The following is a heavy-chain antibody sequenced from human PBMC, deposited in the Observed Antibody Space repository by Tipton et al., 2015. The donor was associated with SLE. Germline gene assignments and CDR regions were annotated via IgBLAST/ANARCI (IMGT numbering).Heavy chain of an antibody. J-gene: IGHJ6*02. D-gene: IGHD2-15*01. CDR1: GGSISSYY. V-gene: IGHV4-59*01. CDR3: ARHTRIVVVVAATLDYYYGMDV. Sequence: LRLSCTVSGGSISSYYWSWIRQPPGKGLEWIGYIYYSGSTNYNPSLKSRVTISVDTSKNQFSLKLSSVTAADTAVYYCARHTRIVVVVAATLDYYYGMDVWGQGTTFTVSS. CDR2: IYYSGST.